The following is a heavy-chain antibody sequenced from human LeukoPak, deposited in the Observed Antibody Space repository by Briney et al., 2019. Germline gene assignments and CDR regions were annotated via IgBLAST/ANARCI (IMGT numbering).Heavy chain of an antibody. CDR1: GGAISSYY. CDR2: IYYSGST. Sequence: SETLSLTCTVSGGAISSYYWSWIRQPPGKGLEWIGYIYYSGSTNYNPSLKSRVTISVDTSKNQFSLKLSSVTAADTAVYYCARQGYCTNGVCYRRYFDYWGQGTLVTVSS. J-gene: IGHJ4*02. V-gene: IGHV4-59*08. CDR3: ARQGYCTNGVCYRRYFDY. D-gene: IGHD2-8*01.